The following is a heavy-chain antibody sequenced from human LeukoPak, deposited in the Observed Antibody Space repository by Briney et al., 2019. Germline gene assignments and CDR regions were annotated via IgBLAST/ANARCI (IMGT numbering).Heavy chain of an antibody. J-gene: IGHJ1*01. CDR2: VTGSGGT. Sequence: SETLSLTCAVYGGSFSAYYWTWIRQPPGKGLEWIGEVTGSGGTAYNPSLKSRVTVSVDTSKNQFSLKLSSVTAADTAVYYCAREDRDYYDSSGYYHGYFQHWGQGTLVTVSS. CDR1: GGSFSAYY. D-gene: IGHD3-22*01. CDR3: AREDRDYYDSSGYYHGYFQH. V-gene: IGHV4-34*01.